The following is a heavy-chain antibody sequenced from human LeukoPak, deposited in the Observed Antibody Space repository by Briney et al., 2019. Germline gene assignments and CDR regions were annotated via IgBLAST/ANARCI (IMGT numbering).Heavy chain of an antibody. CDR2: ISSSSSTI. J-gene: IGHJ3*02. Sequence: GGSLRLSCAASGFTFSSYSMTWVRQAPGKGLEWVSYISSSSSTIYYADSVKGRFTISRDNAKNSLYLQMNSLRAEETAVYYCASLRRTSADAFDIWGQGTMVTVSS. CDR3: ASLRRTSADAFDI. CDR1: GFTFSSYS. V-gene: IGHV3-48*01.